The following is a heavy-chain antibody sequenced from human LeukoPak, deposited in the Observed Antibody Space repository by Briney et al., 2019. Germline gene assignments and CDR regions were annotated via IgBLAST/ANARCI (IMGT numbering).Heavy chain of an antibody. Sequence: PGGSLRLSCAASGFTFSSYWMSWVRQAPGKGLEWVANIKQDGSEKYYVDSVKGRFTISRDNAKNSLYLQMNSLRAEDTAVYYCARVVPNYGGKGPYYYYMDVWGKGTTVTISS. V-gene: IGHV3-7*01. D-gene: IGHD4-23*01. J-gene: IGHJ6*03. CDR2: IKQDGSEK. CDR1: GFTFSSYW. CDR3: ARVVPNYGGKGPYYYYMDV.